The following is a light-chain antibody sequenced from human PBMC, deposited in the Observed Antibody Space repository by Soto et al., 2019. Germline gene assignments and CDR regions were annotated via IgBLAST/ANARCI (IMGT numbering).Light chain of an antibody. CDR1: QSVRTS. CDR2: AAS. V-gene: IGKV3-11*01. Sequence: EVVLTQSPATLSLSPGERATLSCRASQSVRTSLAWYQQKPGQAPRLLIYAASNRATGIPARFSGSGSGTDFTLTISSLEPEDSAVYYCQQRSDWPPSLTFGGGTKVDI. J-gene: IGKJ4*01. CDR3: QQRSDWPPSLT.